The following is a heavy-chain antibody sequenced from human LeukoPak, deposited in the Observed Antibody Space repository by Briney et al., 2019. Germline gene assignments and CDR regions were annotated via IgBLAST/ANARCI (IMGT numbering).Heavy chain of an antibody. CDR1: GGSISSYY. V-gene: IGHV4-59*08. D-gene: IGHD3-3*01. CDR3: ATNEWSGYYFEY. CDR2: IYYSGST. J-gene: IGHJ4*02. Sequence: SETQSLTCTVSGGSISSYYWSWIRQPPGKGLEWIGYIYYSGSTNYNPSLKSQVTISVDTSKNQFSLKLSSVTAADTAMYYCATNEWSGYYFEYWGQGTLVPVSS.